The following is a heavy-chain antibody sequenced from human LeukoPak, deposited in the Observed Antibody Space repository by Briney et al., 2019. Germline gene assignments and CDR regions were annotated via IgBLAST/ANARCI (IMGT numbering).Heavy chain of an antibody. D-gene: IGHD6-13*01. CDR3: ARMAGGSSWYREYYYYYGMDV. CDR2: ISSSGSTI. V-gene: IGHV3-11*01. CDR1: GFTFSDYY. Sequence: GGSLSLSCAASGFTFSDYYMSWVRQAPGKGLEWVSYISSSGSTIYYADSVKGRFTISRDNAKNSLYLQMNSLRAEDTAVYYCARMAGGSSWYREYYYYYGMDVWGQGTTVTVSS. J-gene: IGHJ6*02.